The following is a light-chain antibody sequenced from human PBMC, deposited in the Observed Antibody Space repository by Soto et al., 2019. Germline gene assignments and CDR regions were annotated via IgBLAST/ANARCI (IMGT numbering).Light chain of an antibody. Sequence: LTQPPSASGSPGQSVTISCTGTSSDVGAYNHVSWYQQHPGKVPKLIIYEVSKRPSGVPDRFSASKSGNTASLTVSGLQAEDEADYYCSSHGGSNNFYVFGTGTKVTVL. CDR2: EVS. CDR1: SSDVGAYNH. CDR3: SSHGGSNNFYV. J-gene: IGLJ1*01. V-gene: IGLV2-8*01.